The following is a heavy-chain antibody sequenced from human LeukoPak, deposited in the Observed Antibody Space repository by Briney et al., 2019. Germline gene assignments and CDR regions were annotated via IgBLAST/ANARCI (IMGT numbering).Heavy chain of an antibody. V-gene: IGHV4-34*01. Sequence: ASETLSLTCAVYGGSFGGYYWSWIRRPPGKGLEWIGSIYYSGSTYYNPSLKSRVTISVDTSKNQFSLKLSSVTAADTAVYYCARKGDVVVVSGNWFDPWGQGTLVTVSS. J-gene: IGHJ5*02. CDR2: IYYSGST. D-gene: IGHD2-15*01. CDR1: GGSFGGYY. CDR3: ARKGDVVVVSGNWFDP.